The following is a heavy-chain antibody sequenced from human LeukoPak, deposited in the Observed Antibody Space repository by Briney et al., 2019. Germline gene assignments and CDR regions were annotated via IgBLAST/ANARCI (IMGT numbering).Heavy chain of an antibody. CDR2: INHSGST. J-gene: IGHJ1*01. CDR3: ARGMSQWLVLYPRKYFQH. Sequence: PSETLSLTCAVYGGSFSGYYWSRIRQPPGKGLEWIGEINHSGSTNYNPSLKSRVTISVDTSKNQFSLKLSSVTAADTAVYYCARGMSQWLVLYPRKYFQHWGQGTLVTVSS. CDR1: GGSFSGYY. V-gene: IGHV4-34*01. D-gene: IGHD6-19*01.